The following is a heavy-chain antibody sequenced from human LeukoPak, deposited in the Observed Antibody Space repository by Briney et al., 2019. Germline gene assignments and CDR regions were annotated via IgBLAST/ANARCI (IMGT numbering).Heavy chain of an antibody. J-gene: IGHJ5*02. CDR1: GGSFSGYY. Sequence: SETLSLTCAVYGGSFSGYYWSWIRQPPGKGLEWIGYIYYSGSTYYNPSLKSRVTISVDTSKNQFSLKLSSVTAADTAVYYCARGNNFLLLPWGQGTLVTVSS. CDR2: IYYSGST. D-gene: IGHD2-15*01. CDR3: ARGNNFLLLP. V-gene: IGHV4-59*12.